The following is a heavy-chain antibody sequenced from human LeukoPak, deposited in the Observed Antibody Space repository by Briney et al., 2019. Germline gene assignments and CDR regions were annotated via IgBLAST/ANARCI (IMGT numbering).Heavy chain of an antibody. CDR1: GGTFSSYA. D-gene: IGHD2-2*01. V-gene: IGHV1-69*05. Sequence: SVKVSCKASGGTFSSYAISWVRQAPGQGLEWMGGIIPIFGTANYAQKFQGRVTITTDESTSTAYMELSSLRSEDTAVYYCARGGDIVVVPDPGSWYFDYWGQGALVTVSS. CDR3: ARGGDIVVVPDPGSWYFDY. J-gene: IGHJ4*02. CDR2: IIPIFGTA.